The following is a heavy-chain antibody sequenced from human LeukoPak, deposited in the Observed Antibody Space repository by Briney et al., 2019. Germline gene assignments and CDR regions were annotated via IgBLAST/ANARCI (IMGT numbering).Heavy chain of an antibody. CDR2: ISGSGSST. D-gene: IGHD3-22*01. V-gene: IGHV3-23*01. CDR1: AFTFSSYA. J-gene: IGHJ4*02. Sequence: GGSLRLSCAASAFTFSSYAMSWVRQAAGKGLEWVSAISGSGSSTYYADSVKGRFTISRDNSKNTLYLQMNSLRAEDTAVYYCAKVLTYYYDSSGDYSLDYWGQRTLVTVSS. CDR3: AKVLTYYYDSSGDYSLDY.